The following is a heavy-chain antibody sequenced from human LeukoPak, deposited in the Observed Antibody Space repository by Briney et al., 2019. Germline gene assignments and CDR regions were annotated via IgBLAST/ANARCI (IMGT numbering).Heavy chain of an antibody. CDR3: ASDQSSVACNGGRCYTGPLDY. D-gene: IGHD2-15*01. J-gene: IGHJ4*02. V-gene: IGHV3-33*01. CDR1: GFTFSSHG. CDR2: VWFDGTNK. Sequence: GVSLRFSCAESGFTFSSHGMHWVRHAPGKGLEWLAHVWFDGTNKEYADSVKGRFTISRDNSKNTLNLHMKSLRAEDAAVDYCASDQSSVACNGGRCYTGPLDYWGQGTLVTVAS.